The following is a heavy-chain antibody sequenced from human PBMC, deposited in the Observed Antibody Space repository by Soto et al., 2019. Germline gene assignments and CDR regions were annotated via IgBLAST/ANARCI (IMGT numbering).Heavy chain of an antibody. Sequence: EVQLVESGGGLVKPGGSLRLSCAASGFTFSSYSMNWVRQAPGKGLEWVSSISSSSSYIYYADSVKGRFTISRDNATNSLYLQMTSLRAEDTAVYYCARVPLYYYDSSGYYYFDSWGQGTLVTVSS. V-gene: IGHV3-21*01. D-gene: IGHD3-22*01. CDR2: ISSSSSYI. CDR3: ARVPLYYYDSSGYYYFDS. J-gene: IGHJ4*02. CDR1: GFTFSSYS.